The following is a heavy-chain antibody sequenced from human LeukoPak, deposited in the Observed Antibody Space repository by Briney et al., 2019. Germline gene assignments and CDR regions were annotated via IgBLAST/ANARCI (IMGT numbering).Heavy chain of an antibody. V-gene: IGHV3-74*01. CDR1: SFTFSRYW. J-gene: IGHJ4*02. D-gene: IGHD5-12*01. Sequence: GGSLRLSCAASSFTFSRYWLHWVRQPPGKGLVWLSRLNADDKTTSYADSVKGRFTTSGDDARRTLYLQMNSLRAEDTAVYYCARDLAVSGYDPTGSLDYWGQGTLVTVSS. CDR3: ARDLAVSGYDPTGSLDY. CDR2: LNADDKTT.